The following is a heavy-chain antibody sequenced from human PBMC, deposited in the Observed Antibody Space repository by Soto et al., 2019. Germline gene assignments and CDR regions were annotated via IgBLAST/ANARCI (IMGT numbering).Heavy chain of an antibody. D-gene: IGHD3-9*01. CDR1: GYTFSSSG. CDR2: INPNSGGT. J-gene: IGHJ4*02. Sequence: GASVKVSCKASGYTFSSSGISWVRQAPGQGLEWMGWINPNSGGTNYAQKFQGWVTMTRDTSISTAYMELSRLRSDDTAVYYCARDYDILTGYSYFDYWGQGTLVTVSS. CDR3: ARDYDILTGYSYFDY. V-gene: IGHV1-2*04.